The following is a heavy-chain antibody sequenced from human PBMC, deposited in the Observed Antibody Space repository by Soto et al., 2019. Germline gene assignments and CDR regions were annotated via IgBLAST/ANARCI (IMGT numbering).Heavy chain of an antibody. CDR3: ARDSANPASGTIDY. CDR2: IYSGGST. D-gene: IGHD2-2*01. Sequence: GSLRLSCAASVFTVSSNYMSWVRQAPGKGLEWVSVIYSGGSTYYADSVKGRFTISRDNSKNTLYLQMNSLRAEDTAVYYCARDSANPASGTIDYWGQGTLVTVSS. V-gene: IGHV3-53*01. CDR1: VFTVSSNY. J-gene: IGHJ4*02.